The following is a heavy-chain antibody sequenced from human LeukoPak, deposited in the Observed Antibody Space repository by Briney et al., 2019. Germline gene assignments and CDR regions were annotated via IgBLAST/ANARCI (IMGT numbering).Heavy chain of an antibody. CDR3: ARLRGYSYATYYYYYGMDV. Sequence: SETLSLTCAVYGGSFSGYYWSWIRQPPGKGLEWIGEINHSGSTNYNPSLKSRVTISVDTSKNQFSLELSSVTAADTAVYYCARLRGYSYATYYYYYGMDVWGQGTTVTVSS. D-gene: IGHD5-18*01. J-gene: IGHJ6*02. V-gene: IGHV4-34*01. CDR2: INHSGST. CDR1: GGSFSGYY.